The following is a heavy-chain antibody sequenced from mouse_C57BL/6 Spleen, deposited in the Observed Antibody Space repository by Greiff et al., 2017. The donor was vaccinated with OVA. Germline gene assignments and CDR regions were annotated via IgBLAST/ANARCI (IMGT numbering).Heavy chain of an antibody. J-gene: IGHJ4*01. CDR3: ARRWDYDVGAMDY. D-gene: IGHD2-4*01. CDR1: GYTFTSYW. V-gene: IGHV1-55*01. CDR2: IYPGSGST. Sequence: QVQLKQPGAELVKPGASVKMSCKASGYTFTSYWITWVKQRPGQGLEWIGDIYPGSGSTNYNEKFKSKATLTVDTSSSTAYMQLSSLTSEDSAVYYCARRWDYDVGAMDYWGQGTSVTVSS.